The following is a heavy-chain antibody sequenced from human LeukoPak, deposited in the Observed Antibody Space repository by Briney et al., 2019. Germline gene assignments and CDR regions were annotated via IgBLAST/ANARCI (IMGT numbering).Heavy chain of an antibody. CDR3: ARVAYSYYFDY. CDR1: GFTFSGYE. Sequence: GGSLRLSCAASGFTFSGYEMNWVRQAPGKGLEWISYISDSGSTINYADSVKGRFTISRDNAKNSLYLQMNSLRAEDTAVYYCARVAYSYYFDYWGQGTLVTVSS. CDR2: ISDSGSTI. V-gene: IGHV3-48*03. D-gene: IGHD3-16*01. J-gene: IGHJ4*02.